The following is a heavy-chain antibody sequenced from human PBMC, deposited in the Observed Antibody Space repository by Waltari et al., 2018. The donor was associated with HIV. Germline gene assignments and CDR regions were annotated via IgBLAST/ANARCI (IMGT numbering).Heavy chain of an antibody. CDR3: ATDFWSGHPDY. Sequence: EVHLVESGGGLVQPGGSLRLTCTASEATFSGYSMNWVRQAPGKGLEWIYYISSRHSTMFYSDAVKGRFTISRDNAKNSLYLEMTNLRVEDTAVYYCATDFWSGHPDYWGQGTLVTVSS. CDR2: ISSRHSTM. CDR1: EATFSGYS. J-gene: IGHJ4*02. V-gene: IGHV3-48*01. D-gene: IGHD3-3*01.